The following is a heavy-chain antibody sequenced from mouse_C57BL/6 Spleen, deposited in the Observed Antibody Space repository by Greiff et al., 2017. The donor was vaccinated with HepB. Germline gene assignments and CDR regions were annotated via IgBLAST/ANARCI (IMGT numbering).Heavy chain of an antibody. CDR3: ARGSSYWYFDV. D-gene: IGHD1-1*01. CDR2: INYDGSST. J-gene: IGHJ1*03. V-gene: IGHV5-16*01. Sequence: DVKLVESAGGLVQPGSSMKLSCTASGFTFSDYYMAWVRQVPEKGLEWVANINYDGSSTYYLDSLKSRFIISRDNAKNILYLQMSSLKSEDTATYYCARGSSYWYFDVWGTGTTVTVSS. CDR1: GFTFSDYY.